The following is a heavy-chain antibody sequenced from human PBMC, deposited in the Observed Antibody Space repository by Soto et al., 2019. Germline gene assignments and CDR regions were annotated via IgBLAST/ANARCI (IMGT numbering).Heavy chain of an antibody. CDR3: AYIRG. Sequence: EVQLVESGGGLVQPGGSLKLPFEAFGFTLSGVVMDWVRQASGKGLEGVGRIRSKGDNYATIYAESLRGRSTISRDDSKNTAYLQMNSLKSEDTAVYYCAYIRGWGQGTLVTVSS. D-gene: IGHD3-3*02. CDR2: IRSKGDNYAT. J-gene: IGHJ4*02. CDR1: GFTLSGVV. V-gene: IGHV3-73*02.